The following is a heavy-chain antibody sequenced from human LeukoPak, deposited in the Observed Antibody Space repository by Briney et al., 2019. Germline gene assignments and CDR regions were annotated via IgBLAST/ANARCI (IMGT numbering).Heavy chain of an antibody. CDR1: GFTFSNAW. CDR3: AKVARYCSGTSCYIDI. Sequence: PGGSLRLSCAGSGFTFSNAWMSWVRQAPGKGLEWVANIKQDGSEKYYVDSVKGRFTISRDNAKNTLYLQMTSLRAEDTAVYYCAKVARYCSGTSCYIDIWGQGTMVTVSS. CDR2: IKQDGSEK. J-gene: IGHJ3*02. V-gene: IGHV3-7*03. D-gene: IGHD2-2*02.